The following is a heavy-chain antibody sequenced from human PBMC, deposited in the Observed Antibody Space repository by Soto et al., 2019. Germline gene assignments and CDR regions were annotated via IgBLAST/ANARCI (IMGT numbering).Heavy chain of an antibody. CDR1: GFTFSSYS. Sequence: EVQLVESGGGLVQPGGSLRLSCAASGFTFSSYSMNWVRQAPGKGLEWVSCISSASDYIYYADSVKGRFTISRDNAKNSLYLQMNSLRAEDTALYYCVRGPTSGYSSSFFVYWGQGTLITVSS. D-gene: IGHD6-13*01. CDR2: ISSASDYI. J-gene: IGHJ4*02. CDR3: VRGPTSGYSSSFFVY. V-gene: IGHV3-21*01.